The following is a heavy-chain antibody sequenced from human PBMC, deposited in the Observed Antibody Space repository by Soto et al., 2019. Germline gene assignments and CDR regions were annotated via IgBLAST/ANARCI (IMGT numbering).Heavy chain of an antibody. D-gene: IGHD1-7*01. CDR3: ASSRDNWNYPRQWFFDY. CDR2: IYYSGST. V-gene: IGHV4-59*01. J-gene: IGHJ4*02. Sequence: SETLSLTCTVSGGSISSYYWSWIRQPPGKGLEWIGYIYYSGSTNYNPSLKSRVTISVDTSKNQFSLKLSSVTAADTAVYYCASSRDNWNYPRQWFFDYWGQGTLVTVSS. CDR1: GGSISSYY.